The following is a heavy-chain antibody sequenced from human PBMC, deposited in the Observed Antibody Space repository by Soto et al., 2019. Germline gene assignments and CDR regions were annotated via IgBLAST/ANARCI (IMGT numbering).Heavy chain of an antibody. Sequence: PGGSLRLSCAASGFTFNTFGMHWVRQAPGKGLEWVTLISFDGSNEYYADSVRGRFTISRDNSKNTLYLQMNSLRAEDTAVYYCAKPPTSGSYYNEGRNAFDIWGQGTMVTVSS. J-gene: IGHJ3*02. CDR3: AKPPTSGSYYNEGRNAFDI. CDR1: GFTFNTFG. D-gene: IGHD1-26*01. CDR2: ISFDGSNE. V-gene: IGHV3-30*18.